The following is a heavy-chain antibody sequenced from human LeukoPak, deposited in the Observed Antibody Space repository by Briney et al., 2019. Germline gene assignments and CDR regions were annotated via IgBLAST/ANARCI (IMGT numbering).Heavy chain of an antibody. CDR3: ARERIVTTPGGGYFDY. D-gene: IGHD1-26*01. CDR2: IIPIFGTA. V-gene: IGHV1-69*13. Sequence: SVKVSCKASGGTFSSYAISWVRQAPGQGLEWMGGIIPIFGTANYAQKFQGRVTITADESTSTAYMELSSLRSEDTAVYYCARERIVTTPGGGYFDYWGQGTLVTVSS. CDR1: GGTFSSYA. J-gene: IGHJ4*02.